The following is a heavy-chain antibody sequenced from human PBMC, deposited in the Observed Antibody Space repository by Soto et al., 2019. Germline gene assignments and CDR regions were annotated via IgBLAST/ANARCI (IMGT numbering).Heavy chain of an antibody. CDR3: AECARDCRGAYCRA. CDR1: GFPFSSRA. J-gene: IGHJ5*02. D-gene: IGHD2-15*01. Sequence: EVQLLESGGGLVQPGGSLRLSCAASGFPFSSRAMSWVRQAPGKGLEWVSAISGSGTITYYADSVKGRFTISRDTSKNTLYLQMNILRADDTAVYYCAECARDCRGAYCRAWGQGTLVNVSS. V-gene: IGHV3-23*01. CDR2: ISGSGTIT.